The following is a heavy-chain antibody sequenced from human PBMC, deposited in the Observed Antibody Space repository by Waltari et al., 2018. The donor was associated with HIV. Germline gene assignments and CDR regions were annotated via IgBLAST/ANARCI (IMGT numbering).Heavy chain of an antibody. Sequence: QVQLVESGGGVVQPGKSLRLSCAASGFTFREYAMHWVRQAPGKGLEWGTVISSDGGNQYYADSVKGRFTISRDNSKKTLSLEMNSLKIEDTAMYYCAKDAYGGHPKNWFDSWGQGILVTVSS. CDR3: AKDAYGGHPKNWFDS. V-gene: IGHV3-30*18. CDR1: GFTFREYA. D-gene: IGHD3-10*01. CDR2: ISSDGGNQ. J-gene: IGHJ5*01.